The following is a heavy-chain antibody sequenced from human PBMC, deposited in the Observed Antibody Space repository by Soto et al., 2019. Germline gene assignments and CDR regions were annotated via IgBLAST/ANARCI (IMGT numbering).Heavy chain of an antibody. CDR2: ISAGSEGA. Sequence: VQLLESGGGLVQPGGALSLSCAASGFTFSSHAMSWVRQAPGKGLEWISSISAGSEGAYYADSVKGRFTISRDNSNNTLYLQMNSLRAEDTAVYYCARDLWWYLHWGQGTLVTVSS. CDR3: ARDLWWYLH. CDR1: GFTFSSHA. V-gene: IGHV3-23*01. D-gene: IGHD2-15*01. J-gene: IGHJ4*02.